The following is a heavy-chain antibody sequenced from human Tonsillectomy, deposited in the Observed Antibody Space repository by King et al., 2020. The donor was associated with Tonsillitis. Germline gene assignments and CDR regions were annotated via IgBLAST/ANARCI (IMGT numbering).Heavy chain of an antibody. V-gene: IGHV4-31*03. Sequence: VQLQESGPGLVKPSQTLSLTCSVSGGSISSGGYYWSWIRQHPGKGLEWIGYIYYSGGTYYNPSFKSRVTMSVDTSKNQFSLSLTSVTAADTAVYFCASYHCSGTTCYWGYWGQGTLVTVSS. CDR3: ASYHCSGTTCYWGY. J-gene: IGHJ4*02. CDR2: IYYSGGT. D-gene: IGHD2-2*01. CDR1: GGSISSGGYY.